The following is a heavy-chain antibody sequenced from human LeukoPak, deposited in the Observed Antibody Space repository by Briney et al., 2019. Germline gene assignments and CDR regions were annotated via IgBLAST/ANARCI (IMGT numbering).Heavy chain of an antibody. CDR1: GYTFTSYA. V-gene: IGHV1-3*03. CDR3: ARGNGGYSGYGYWFDP. CDR2: INAGNGNT. J-gene: IGHJ5*02. Sequence: ASVKVSCRASGYTFTSYAMHWVRQAPGQRLERMGWINAGNGNTKYSQEFQGRVTITRDTSASTAYMELSSLRSEDMAVYYCARGNGGYSGYGYWFDPWGQGTLVTVSP. D-gene: IGHD5-12*01.